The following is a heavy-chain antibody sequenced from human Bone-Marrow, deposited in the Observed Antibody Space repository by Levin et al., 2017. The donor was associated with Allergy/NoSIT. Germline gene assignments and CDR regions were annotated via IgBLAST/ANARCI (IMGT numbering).Heavy chain of an antibody. J-gene: IGHJ4*02. CDR3: ARDPDYTTGDGFDY. D-gene: IGHD7-27*01. Sequence: GGSLILSCAASGFTFSNYWMAWVRQAPGKGLVWVSRIDRDGSITNYADSVKGRFTISRDNAQNTLYLQMNSLRAEDTAVYYCARDPDYTTGDGFDYWGQGTLVTVSS. CDR1: GFTFSNYW. V-gene: IGHV3-74*01. CDR2: IDRDGSIT.